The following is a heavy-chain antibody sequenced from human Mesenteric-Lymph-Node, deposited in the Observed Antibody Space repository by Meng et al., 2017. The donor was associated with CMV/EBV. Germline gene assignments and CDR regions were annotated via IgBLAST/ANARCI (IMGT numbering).Heavy chain of an antibody. CDR1: GFTLSSYW. CDR3: AREGGGTYLFDF. CDR2: INSDGSRT. J-gene: IGHJ4*02. V-gene: IGHV3-74*01. D-gene: IGHD1-26*01. Sequence: SCAASGFTLSSYWMHWVRQAPGKGLVWVSRINSDGSRTSYADSVKGRFTISRDNAKNTLYLQMNSLRAEDTAVYHCAREGGGTYLFDFWVRGPLVTVSS.